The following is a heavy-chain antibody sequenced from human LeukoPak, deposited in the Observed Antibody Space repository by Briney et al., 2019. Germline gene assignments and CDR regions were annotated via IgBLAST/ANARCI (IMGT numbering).Heavy chain of an antibody. CDR3: ARESFGDYYFDY. D-gene: IGHD4-17*01. Sequence: GGSLRLSCAASGFTFSSYGMHWVRQAPGKGLEWVAVISYDGSNKYYADSVKGRFTISRDNSKNTLYLQMNSLRVEDTAVYSCARESFGDYYFDYWGQGTLVTVSS. CDR2: ISYDGSNK. V-gene: IGHV3-30*03. CDR1: GFTFSSYG. J-gene: IGHJ4*02.